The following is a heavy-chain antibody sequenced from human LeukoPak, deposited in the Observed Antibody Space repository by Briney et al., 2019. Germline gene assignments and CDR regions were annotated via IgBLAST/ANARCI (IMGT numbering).Heavy chain of an antibody. D-gene: IGHD6-19*01. V-gene: IGHV3-23*01. CDR1: GFTFTSDA. J-gene: IGHJ5*02. Sequence: GGSLRLSCVASGFTFTSDAMNWVRQAPGKGLEWVSSTVSRGTAQYADSVKGRFTVSRDTSKNTLYLQINSLRADDTAVYYCAKCSTSAYTTGWCNWIDPWGQGTLVTVSS. CDR2: TVSRGTA. CDR3: AKCSTSAYTTGWCNWIDP.